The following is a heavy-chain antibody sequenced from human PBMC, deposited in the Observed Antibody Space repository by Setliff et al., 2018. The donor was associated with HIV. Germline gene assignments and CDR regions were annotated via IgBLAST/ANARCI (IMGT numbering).Heavy chain of an antibody. Sequence: SETLSLTCAVSGASIRNNYYWGWIRQSPGTGLEWIGSIFYNGMAYYNPSLKSRVTMSVDTSKNQFSLKLSSVTAADTAVYFCARATPSSFLTWTSWGQGTLVTVSS. CDR2: IFYNGMA. V-gene: IGHV4-39*07. J-gene: IGHJ5*02. CDR3: ARATPSSFLTWTS. D-gene: IGHD2-2*01. CDR1: GASIRNNYY.